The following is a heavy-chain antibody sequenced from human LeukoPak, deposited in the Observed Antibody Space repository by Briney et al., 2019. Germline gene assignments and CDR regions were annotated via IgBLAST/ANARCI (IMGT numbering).Heavy chain of an antibody. Sequence: SVKVSCKASGGTFSSYVISWVRQAPGQGLEWMGRIIPILGIANYAQKFQGRVTITADKSTSTGYMELSSLRSEDTAVYYCARIRSLGYSGYDSGGYYYGMDVWGQGTTVTVSS. D-gene: IGHD5-12*01. J-gene: IGHJ6*02. V-gene: IGHV1-69*04. CDR3: ARIRSLGYSGYDSGGYYYGMDV. CDR2: IIPILGIA. CDR1: GGTFSSYV.